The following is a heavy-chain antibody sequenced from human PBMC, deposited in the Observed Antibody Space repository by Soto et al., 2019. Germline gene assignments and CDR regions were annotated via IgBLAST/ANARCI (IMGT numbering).Heavy chain of an antibody. D-gene: IGHD6-19*01. J-gene: IGHJ6*02. CDR1: GGTFSSYA. CDR3: ARVGSGWYHYYYGMDV. Sequence: SLKVSCKASGGTFSSYAISWVRQAPGQGLEWMGGIIPIFGTANYAQKFQGRVTITADESTSTAYMELSSLRSEDTAVYYCARVGSGWYHYYYGMDVWGRVTTVTVAS. CDR2: IIPIFGTA. V-gene: IGHV1-69*13.